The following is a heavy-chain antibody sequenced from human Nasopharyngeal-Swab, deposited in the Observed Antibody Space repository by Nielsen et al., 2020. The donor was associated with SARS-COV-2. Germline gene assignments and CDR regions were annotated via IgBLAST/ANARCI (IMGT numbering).Heavy chain of an antibody. Sequence: GESLKISCAASGFTFSSYEMNWVRQAPGKGLEWVSYISSSGSTIYYADSVKGRFTISRDNAKNSLYLQMNSLRAEDTAVYYCARILAYCGGDCSNYYYYYGMDVWGQGTTVTVSS. V-gene: IGHV3-48*03. CDR3: ARILAYCGGDCSNYYYYYGMDV. CDR2: ISSSGSTI. D-gene: IGHD2-21*02. J-gene: IGHJ6*02. CDR1: GFTFSSYE.